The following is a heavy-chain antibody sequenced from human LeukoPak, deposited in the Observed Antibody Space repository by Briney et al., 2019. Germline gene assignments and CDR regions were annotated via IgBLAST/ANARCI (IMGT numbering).Heavy chain of an antibody. CDR2: ISSSTSTI. V-gene: IGHV3-48*02. D-gene: IGHD1-26*01. CDR1: GFTFSSYS. Sequence: HPGGSLRLSCAASGFTFSSYSMNRVRQAPGKGLEWVSYISSSTSTIYYADSVKGRFTISRDNAKSSLYLQMNSLRDEDTAVYYCARDSIVGAPFAYWGQGTLVTVSS. J-gene: IGHJ4*02. CDR3: ARDSIVGAPFAY.